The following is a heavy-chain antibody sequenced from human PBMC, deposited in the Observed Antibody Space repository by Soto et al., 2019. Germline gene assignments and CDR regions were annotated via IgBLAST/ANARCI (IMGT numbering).Heavy chain of an antibody. CDR1: GYTFTSYG. J-gene: IGHJ5*02. CDR2: ISAYNGNT. V-gene: IGHV1-18*01. Sequence: ASVKVSCKASGYTFTSYGISWVRQAPGQGLEWMGWISAYNGNTNYAQKLQGRVTMTTDTSTSTAYMELRSLRSDDTAVYYCALNVLRFLEWFPTNWFDPWGQGTLVTV. CDR3: ALNVLRFLEWFPTNWFDP. D-gene: IGHD3-3*01.